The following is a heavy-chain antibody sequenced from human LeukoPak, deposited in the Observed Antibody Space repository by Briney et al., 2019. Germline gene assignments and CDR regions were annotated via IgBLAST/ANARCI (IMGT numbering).Heavy chain of an antibody. CDR2: IWYDGSNK. V-gene: IGHV3-33*08. J-gene: IGHJ4*02. Sequence: GGSLRLSCGASGFTFSSYAMHWVRQAPGKGLEWVAVIWYDGSNKYYADSVKGRFTISRDNSKNTLYLQMNSLRAEDTAVYYCARDQGIAVAGSYFDYWGQGTLVTVSS. CDR3: ARDQGIAVAGSYFDY. CDR1: GFTFSSYA. D-gene: IGHD6-19*01.